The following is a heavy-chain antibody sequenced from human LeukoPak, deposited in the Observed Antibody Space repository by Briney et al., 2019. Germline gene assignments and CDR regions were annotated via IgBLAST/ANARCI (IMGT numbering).Heavy chain of an antibody. D-gene: IGHD2-2*01. J-gene: IGHJ6*02. CDR1: GFTFSSYS. V-gene: IGHV3-48*02. CDR3: AREIHCSSTRCYSYYYGMDV. CDR2: ISSSSSTI. Sequence: PGGSLRLSCAASGFTFSSYSMNWVRQAPGKGLEWVSYISSSSSTIYYADSVKGRFTLSRDNAKNSLYLRMNSLRDEDTAVYYCAREIHCSSTRCYSYYYGMDVWGQGTTVTVSS.